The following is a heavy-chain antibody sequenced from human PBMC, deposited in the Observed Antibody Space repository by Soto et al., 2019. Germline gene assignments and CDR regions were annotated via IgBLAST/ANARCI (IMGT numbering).Heavy chain of an antibody. V-gene: IGHV4-38-2*01. CDR2: IYHSGSI. D-gene: IGHD1-1*01. CDR1: GYSISSGSS. J-gene: IGHJ4*02. Sequence: SETLSLTCAVSGYSISSGSSWGWIRQPPGRGLEWIGTIYHSGSIYYNPSLKSRVAMSVDTSRNQFSLNLNSVTAADPAVYYCARVNFRNNWHDPHFDYWGLGILVTVSS. CDR3: ARVNFRNNWHDPHFDY.